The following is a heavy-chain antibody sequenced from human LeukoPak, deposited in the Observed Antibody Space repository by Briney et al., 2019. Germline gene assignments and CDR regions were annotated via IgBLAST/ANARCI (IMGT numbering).Heavy chain of an antibody. CDR3: ARVLVGVVPAAMLGGRWGNWFDP. J-gene: IGHJ5*02. V-gene: IGHV1-2*02. D-gene: IGHD2-2*01. CDR2: INPNSGGT. Sequence: ASVKASCKASGYTFTGYYMHWVRQAPGQGLEWMGWINPNSGGTNYAQKFQGRVTMTRDTSISAAYMELSRLRSDDTAVYYCARVLVGVVPAAMLGGRWGNWFDPWGQGTLVTVSS. CDR1: GYTFTGYY.